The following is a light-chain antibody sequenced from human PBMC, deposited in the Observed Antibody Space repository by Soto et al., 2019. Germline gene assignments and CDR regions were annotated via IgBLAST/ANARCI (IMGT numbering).Light chain of an antibody. Sequence: QSALTQPPSASGSPGKSVTISCTGTSSDVGGYNYVSWYQQHPGKAPKLMIYEVIKRPSGVPDRFSGSKSGNTASLTVSGLQAEDEADYYCSSYAGSNNWVFGGGTKLTVL. CDR2: EVI. CDR1: SSDVGGYNY. CDR3: SSYAGSNNWV. J-gene: IGLJ3*02. V-gene: IGLV2-8*01.